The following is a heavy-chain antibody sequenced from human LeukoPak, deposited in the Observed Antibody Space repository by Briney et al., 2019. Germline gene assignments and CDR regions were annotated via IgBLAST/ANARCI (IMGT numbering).Heavy chain of an antibody. Sequence: GGSLRLSCAASGFTFSSSWMSWVRQAPGKRLEWVANINQDGSERYYLDSVKGRFTISRDNAKNSLYLQMNSLRAEDTAVYYCARELIVGVAEYFQHWGQGTLVTVSS. CDR2: INQDGSER. V-gene: IGHV3-7*01. J-gene: IGHJ1*01. CDR3: ARELIVGVAEYFQH. CDR1: GFTFSSSW. D-gene: IGHD1-26*01.